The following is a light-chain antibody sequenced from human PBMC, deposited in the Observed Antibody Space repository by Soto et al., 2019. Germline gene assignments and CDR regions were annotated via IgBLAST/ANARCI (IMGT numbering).Light chain of an antibody. CDR1: SSDVGGYDY. J-gene: IGLJ1*01. CDR2: DVS. V-gene: IGLV2-14*01. CDR3: SSYTSSSTKI. Sequence: QSALTQPASVSGSPGQSITISCTGTSSDVGGYDYVSWHQKHPDKAPKFMIYDVSNRPSGVSNRFSGSRSGNTASLTIFRLQAEDEADYYCSSYTSSSTKIFGTGTKLTVL.